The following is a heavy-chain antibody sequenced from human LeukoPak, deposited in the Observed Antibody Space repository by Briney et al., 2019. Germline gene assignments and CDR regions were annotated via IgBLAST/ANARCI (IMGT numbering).Heavy chain of an antibody. D-gene: IGHD2-2*02. CDR2: IYYSGSI. Sequence: SETLSLTCTVSGGSISSYYWSWIRQPPGKGLEWIGYIYYSGSINYTSSLKRRVTISVHTSKTVFSLELSSVTAADTGVYYCARLAGYCSSTRCYTAGMDGLGQGTTVTVSS. CDR1: GGSISSYY. J-gene: IGHJ6*02. V-gene: IGHV4-59*08. CDR3: ARLAGYCSSTRCYTAGMDG.